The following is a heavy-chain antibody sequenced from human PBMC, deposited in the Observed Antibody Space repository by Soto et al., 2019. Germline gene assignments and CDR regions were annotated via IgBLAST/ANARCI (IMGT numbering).Heavy chain of an antibody. D-gene: IGHD3-9*01. J-gene: IGHJ4*02. CDR1: GYTFTSYG. CDR3: ARVLLRYFGWPYYYFDY. V-gene: IGHV1-18*01. CDR2: ISAYNGNT. Sequence: ASVKVSCKASGYTFTSYGISWVRQAPGQGLEWMGWISAYNGNTNYAQKLQGRVTMTTDTSTSTAYMELRSLRSDDTAVYYCARVLLRYFGWPYYYFDYWGQGSLVTVSS.